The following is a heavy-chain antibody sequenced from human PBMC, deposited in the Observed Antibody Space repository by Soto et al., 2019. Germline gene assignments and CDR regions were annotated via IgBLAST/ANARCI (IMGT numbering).Heavy chain of an antibody. CDR3: ARNRGGSYTLGDYYYGMDV. CDR1: GGTFSSYA. J-gene: IGHJ6*02. CDR2: IIPIFGTA. D-gene: IGHD1-26*01. V-gene: IGHV1-69*06. Sequence: QVQLVQSGAEVKKPGSSVKVSCKASGGTFSSYAISWVRQAPGQGLEWMGGIIPIFGTANYAQKFQGRVTITADKSTSTAYMELSSLRSEDTAVYYCARNRGGSYTLGDYYYGMDVWGQGTTVTVSS.